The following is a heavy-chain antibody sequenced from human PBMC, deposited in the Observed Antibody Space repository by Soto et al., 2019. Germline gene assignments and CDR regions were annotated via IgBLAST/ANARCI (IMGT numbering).Heavy chain of an antibody. CDR3: ARDRDTYYDILTCYFGAKNAAPLFDY. D-gene: IGHD3-9*01. V-gene: IGHV3-21*01. J-gene: IGHJ4*02. CDR1: GFTFSSYS. Sequence: GGSLRLSCAASGFTFSSYSMNWVRQAPGKGLEWVSPISSSSSYIYYADSVKGRFTISRDNAKNSLYLQMNSLRAEDTAVYYCARDRDTYYDILTCYFGAKNAAPLFDYWGQRTLVTVSS. CDR2: ISSSSSYI.